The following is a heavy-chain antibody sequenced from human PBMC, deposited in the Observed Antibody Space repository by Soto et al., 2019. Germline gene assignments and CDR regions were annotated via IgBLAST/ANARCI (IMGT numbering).Heavy chain of an antibody. CDR1: GFTFSNAW. J-gene: IGHJ4*01. D-gene: IGHD3-22*01. V-gene: IGHV3-15*07. CDR2: IKSKTDGGTT. CDR3: TTDSYSTIIIVRFDY. Sequence: SLRLSCAASGFTFSNAWINWVRQAPGKGLEWVGRIKSKTDGGTTDYAEPVKGRFAISRDDSNNMVYLQMNSLKIEDTAVYYCTTDSYSTIIIVRFDYWGHGTLVTVSS.